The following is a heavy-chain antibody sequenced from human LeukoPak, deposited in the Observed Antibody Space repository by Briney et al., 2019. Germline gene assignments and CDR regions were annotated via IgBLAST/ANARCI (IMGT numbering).Heavy chain of an antibody. D-gene: IGHD6-6*01. V-gene: IGHV4-39*01. CDR2: IFYSGTT. CDR1: GGSISSTTDY. Sequence: SETLSLTCTVSGGSISSTTDYWGWIRQPPGKGLEWIGSIFYSGTTYYNPSLKSRVTISVDTSKNQFSLKLTSVTAADTAVYYCARHPGRRSLDYWGQGTLVTVSS. J-gene: IGHJ4*02. CDR3: ARHPGRRSLDY.